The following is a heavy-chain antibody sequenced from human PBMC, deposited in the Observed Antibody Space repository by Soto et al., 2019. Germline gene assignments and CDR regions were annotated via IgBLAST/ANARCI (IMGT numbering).Heavy chain of an antibody. D-gene: IGHD3-9*01. CDR2: ISYDGSNK. CDR3: ARDGFFFQAEDGIRDSVPVSAFLLNRSSDL. V-gene: IGHV3-30-3*01. J-gene: IGHJ2*01. Sequence: DKGLELVSVISYDGSNKYYADSVKGRFTISRDNSKITLYLQMNSLRAEDTAVYFCARDGFFFQAEDGIRDSVPVSAFLLNRSSDL.